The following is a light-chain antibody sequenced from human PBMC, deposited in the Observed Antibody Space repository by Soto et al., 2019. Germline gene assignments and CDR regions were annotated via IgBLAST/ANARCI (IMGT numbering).Light chain of an antibody. Sequence: EIVLTQSPAIVSLSPGERATLSCMASQSVSNYLAWYQQKPGQAPRLLIYDASNRATGIPARFSGSGSGTDFTLTISSLEPEDFAVYYCQQRSNWPLTFGGGTKVDIK. CDR2: DAS. V-gene: IGKV3-11*01. CDR3: QQRSNWPLT. J-gene: IGKJ4*01. CDR1: QSVSNY.